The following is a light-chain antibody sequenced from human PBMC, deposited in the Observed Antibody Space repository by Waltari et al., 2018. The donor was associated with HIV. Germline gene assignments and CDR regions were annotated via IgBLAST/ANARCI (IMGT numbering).Light chain of an antibody. Sequence: QSVLTQPPSVSGAPGQRVTISCTGSSSNIGATSDVHWYQQHPGRAPKLLIYNVNIRPAGVPDRFPGSKSGTSASLAITGLQAEDEADYYCQSYDSGLRMFGGGTKLTVL. CDR2: NVN. V-gene: IGLV1-40*01. CDR3: QSYDSGLRM. CDR1: SSNIGATSD. J-gene: IGLJ3*02.